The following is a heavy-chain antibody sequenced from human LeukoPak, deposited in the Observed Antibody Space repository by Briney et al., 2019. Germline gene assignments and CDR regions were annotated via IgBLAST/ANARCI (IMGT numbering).Heavy chain of an antibody. CDR2: ISPSATTI. V-gene: IGHV3-48*01. D-gene: IGHD6-6*01. CDR1: GFTFSHFW. Sequence: GGSLRLSCAASGFTFSHFWMSWVRQAPGKGLEWVSYISPSATTIYYADSVKGRFTISRDNAKNSLYLQMNSLRAEDTAVYYCAREYSSSSGRSFDYWGQGTLVTVSS. J-gene: IGHJ4*02. CDR3: AREYSSSSGRSFDY.